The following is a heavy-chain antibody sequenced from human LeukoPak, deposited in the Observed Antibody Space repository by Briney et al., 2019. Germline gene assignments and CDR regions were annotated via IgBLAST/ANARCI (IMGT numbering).Heavy chain of an antibody. J-gene: IGHJ4*02. CDR3: ARPTARSFWSGYYDYYFDY. Sequence: SETLSLTCTVSGGPISSSSYYWGWIRQPPGKGLEWIGSIYYSGSTYYNPSLKSRVTISVDTSKNQFSLKLSSVTAADTAVYYCARPTARSFWSGYYDYYFDYWGQGTLVTVSS. D-gene: IGHD3-3*01. CDR1: GGPISSSSYY. V-gene: IGHV4-39*01. CDR2: IYYSGST.